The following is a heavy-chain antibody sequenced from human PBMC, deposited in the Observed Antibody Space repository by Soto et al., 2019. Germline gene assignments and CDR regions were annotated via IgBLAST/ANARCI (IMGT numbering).Heavy chain of an antibody. D-gene: IGHD3-22*01. V-gene: IGHV3-30*18. CDR3: SKDLGYYDSSGYYYGSEGFDY. Sequence: PGGSLRLSCAASGFRFSKYGMYWVRQAPGKGLEWVAVISYDGSNKYYGDSVKGRFTISRDNSKNTVFLQMNRLRAEDTAVYFCSKDLGYYDSSGYYYGSEGFDYWGQGTLVTVSS. J-gene: IGHJ4*02. CDR1: GFRFSKYG. CDR2: ISYDGSNK.